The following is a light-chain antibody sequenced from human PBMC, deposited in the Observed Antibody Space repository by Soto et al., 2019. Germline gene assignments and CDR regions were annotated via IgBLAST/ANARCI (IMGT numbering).Light chain of an antibody. J-gene: IGLJ3*02. V-gene: IGLV2-23*02. CDR2: EDS. Sequence: QSVLTQPASVSGSPGQSITISCTGTSSDVATFNLVSWYQQYPGKAPKLMIYEDSKRPSGVSNRFSGSRSGNTASLTISGLQAEDEADYYCCSYAGRSTFEVFGGGTKLTVL. CDR3: CSYAGRSTFEV. CDR1: SSDVATFNL.